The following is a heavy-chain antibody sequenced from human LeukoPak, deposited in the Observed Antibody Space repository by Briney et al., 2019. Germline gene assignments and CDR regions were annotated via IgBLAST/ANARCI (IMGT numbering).Heavy chain of an antibody. J-gene: IGHJ4*02. CDR1: GFTFSSYG. Sequence: GGSLRLSCAASGFTFSSYGMSWVRQAPGKGLEWVAVISYDGSNKYYADSVKGRFTISRDNSKNTLYLQMNSLRAEDTAVYYCARDSYGSGSYPDYWGQGTLVTVSS. D-gene: IGHD3-10*01. CDR3: ARDSYGSGSYPDY. CDR2: ISYDGSNK. V-gene: IGHV3-30*03.